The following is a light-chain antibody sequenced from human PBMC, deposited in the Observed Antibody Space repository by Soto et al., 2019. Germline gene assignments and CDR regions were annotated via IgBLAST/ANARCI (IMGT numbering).Light chain of an antibody. CDR2: VAS. J-gene: IGKJ4*01. Sequence: EIVLTQSPATLSLSPGERATLSCRASQSVSSYLAWYQQKPGQAPRLLIYVASNRATDNPARFSGSGSGTDFPLTIRRLGPVDFAVYYCQQRSNWPLTFGGGTKVQIK. V-gene: IGKV3-11*01. CDR1: QSVSSY. CDR3: QQRSNWPLT.